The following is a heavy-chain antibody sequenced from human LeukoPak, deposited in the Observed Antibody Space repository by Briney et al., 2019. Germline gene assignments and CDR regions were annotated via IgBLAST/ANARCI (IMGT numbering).Heavy chain of an antibody. D-gene: IGHD3-22*01. J-gene: IGHJ4*02. CDR1: GGTFSSYA. CDR2: IIPIFGTA. CDR3: ARGTTYYYDSSGYYSPDY. Sequence: SVKVSCKASGGTFSSYAISWVRQAPGRGLEWMGGIIPIFGTANYAQKFQGRVTITADESTSTAYMELSSLRSEDTAVYYCARGTTYYYDSSGYYSPDYWGQGTLVTVSS. V-gene: IGHV1-69*13.